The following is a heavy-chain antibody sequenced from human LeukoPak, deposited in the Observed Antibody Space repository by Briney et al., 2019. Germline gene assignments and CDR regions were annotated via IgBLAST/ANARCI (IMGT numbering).Heavy chain of an antibody. D-gene: IGHD6-19*01. CDR1: GYTFTSYG. V-gene: IGHV1-69*04. J-gene: IGHJ4*02. CDR3: ARAGIAVAGRGETFDY. Sequence: SVKVSCKASGYTFTSYGISWVRQAPGQGLEWMGRIIPILGIANYAQKFQGRVTITADKSTSTAYMELSSLRSEDTAVYYCARAGIAVAGRGETFDYWGQGTLVTVSS. CDR2: IIPILGIA.